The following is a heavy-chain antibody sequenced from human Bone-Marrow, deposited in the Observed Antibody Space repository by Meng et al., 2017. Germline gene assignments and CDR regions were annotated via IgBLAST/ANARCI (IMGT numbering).Heavy chain of an antibody. Sequence: EVQLVESGGGLVQLGRSLRLSCAASGFSFSTYWMHWVRQAPGKGLVWVSRINSDGSSTTYADSVKGRFTISRDNAKNTLYLQMNSLRAEDMAIYYCVDSNFDYWGQGTLVTVSS. CDR1: GFSFSTYW. CDR3: VDSNFDY. V-gene: IGHV3-74*01. CDR2: INSDGSST. D-gene: IGHD4-11*01. J-gene: IGHJ4*02.